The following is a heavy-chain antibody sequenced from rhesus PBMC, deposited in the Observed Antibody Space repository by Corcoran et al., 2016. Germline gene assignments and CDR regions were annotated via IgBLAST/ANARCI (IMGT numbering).Heavy chain of an antibody. J-gene: IGHJ4*01. CDR1: GYSISSGYG. CDR2: IAYSGSI. V-gene: IGHV4-122*02. D-gene: IGHD6-31*01. Sequence: QVQLQESGPGLVKPSETLSLTCAVSGYSISSGYGWSWIRQPPGKGLEWIWYIAYSGSISSTPSFKSRVTISIDTSKNQFSLKLSSVTAADTAVYYCARVSPAAGAFDYWGQGVLVTVSS. CDR3: ARVSPAAGAFDY.